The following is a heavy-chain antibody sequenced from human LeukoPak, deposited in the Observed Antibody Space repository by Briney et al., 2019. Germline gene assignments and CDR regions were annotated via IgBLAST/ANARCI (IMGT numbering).Heavy chain of an antibody. CDR2: IKQDGSVK. Sequence: GGSLRLSCAASGFTFTSYWMTWVRQAPGKGLEWVANIKQDGSVKYYVDSVKGRFAVSRDNAKNSLFLQMNSLRVEDTAVYYCARGGTRGYSPSDYWGQGTLVIVSS. D-gene: IGHD5-18*01. CDR3: ARGGTRGYSPSDY. CDR1: GFTFTSYW. V-gene: IGHV3-7*01. J-gene: IGHJ4*02.